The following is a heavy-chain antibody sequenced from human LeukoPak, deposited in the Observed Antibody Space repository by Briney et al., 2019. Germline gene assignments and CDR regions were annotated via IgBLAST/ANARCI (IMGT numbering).Heavy chain of an antibody. CDR2: INHSGST. Sequence: SETLSLTCAVYGGSFSGYYWSWIRQPPGKGLEWIGEINHSGSTNYNPSLKSRVTMSIDTPASQFSLQLTSVTAADTAVYYCAREKTVASTDWFDPWGPGTLVIVSS. CDR1: GGSFSGYY. D-gene: IGHD6-19*01. CDR3: AREKTVASTDWFDP. V-gene: IGHV4-34*01. J-gene: IGHJ5*02.